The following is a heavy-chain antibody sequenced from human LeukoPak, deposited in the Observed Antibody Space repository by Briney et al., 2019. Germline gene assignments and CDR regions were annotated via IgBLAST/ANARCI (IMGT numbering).Heavy chain of an antibody. V-gene: IGHV4-59*11. J-gene: IGHJ6*02. CDR3: ARVVATARTYGMDV. CDR1: GGSISSHY. Sequence: SETLSLTCTVSGGSISSHYWSWIRQPPGKGLEWIGYIYYSGSTNYNPSLKSRVTISVDTSKNQFSLKLSSVTAADTAVYYCARVVATARTYGMDVWGQGTTVTVSS. CDR2: IYYSGST. D-gene: IGHD5-12*01.